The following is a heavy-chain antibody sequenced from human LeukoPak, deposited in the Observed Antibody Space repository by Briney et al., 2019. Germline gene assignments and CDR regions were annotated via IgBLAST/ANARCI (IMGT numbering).Heavy chain of an antibody. CDR3: ARNLDV. D-gene: IGHD1-1*01. V-gene: IGHV3-48*03. CDR2: ISSSGGII. Sequence: GGSLRLSCAASEFTFSGYDMHWVRRAPGKGLEWVSCISSSGGIIYYADSVKGRFTISRDHAKNSLYLQMNSLRAGDTAVYYCARNLDVWGQGTLVTVSS. CDR1: EFTFSGYD. J-gene: IGHJ4*02.